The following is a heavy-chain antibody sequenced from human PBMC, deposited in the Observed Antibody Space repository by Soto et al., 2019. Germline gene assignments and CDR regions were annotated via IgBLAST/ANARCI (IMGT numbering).Heavy chain of an antibody. Sequence: EVQLVESGGGLVKPGGSLRLSCAASGFTFSSYSMNWVRQAPGKGLEWVSSISSSSSYIYYADSVKGRFTISRDNAKNSLYLQLNSLRAEDTARNYCGRDQPGSSYGYGLGYWGQGTLVTVSS. CDR1: GFTFSSYS. CDR2: ISSSSSYI. V-gene: IGHV3-21*01. J-gene: IGHJ4*02. D-gene: IGHD5-18*01. CDR3: GRDQPGSSYGYGLGY.